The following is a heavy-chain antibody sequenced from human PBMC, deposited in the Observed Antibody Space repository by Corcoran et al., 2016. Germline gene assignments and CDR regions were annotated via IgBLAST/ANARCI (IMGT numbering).Heavy chain of an antibody. D-gene: IGHD4-17*01. J-gene: IGHJ3*02. V-gene: IGHV3-9*01. Sequence: EVQLVESGGGLVQPGRSLRLSCAASGFTFDDYAMHWVRQAPGKGLEWVSGISWNSGSIGYADSVKGRFTISRDNAKNSLYLQMNSLRAEDTALYYCAKDIGTDYGDRKGDDAFDIWGQGTMVTVSS. CDR3: AKDIGTDYGDRKGDDAFDI. CDR1: GFTFDDYA. CDR2: ISWNSGSI.